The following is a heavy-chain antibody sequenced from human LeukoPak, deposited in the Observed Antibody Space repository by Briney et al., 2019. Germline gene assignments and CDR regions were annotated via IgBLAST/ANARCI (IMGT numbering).Heavy chain of an antibody. CDR1: GFTFDDYA. CDR3: AKDLGYSYDSSSPGSYFAY. Sequence: PGGSLRLSCAASGFTFDDYAMHWVRQTPGKGLEVVSLISWDGGSTYYVDAVKSRFTISRDNSKNSLYLQMNSLRAADTALYSCAKDLGYSYDSSSPGSYFAYWGQGTLVTVSS. D-gene: IGHD3-22*01. J-gene: IGHJ4*02. CDR2: ISWDGGST. V-gene: IGHV3-43D*03.